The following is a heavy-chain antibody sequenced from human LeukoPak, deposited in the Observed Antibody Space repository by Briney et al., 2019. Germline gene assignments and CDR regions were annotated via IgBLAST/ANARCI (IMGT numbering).Heavy chain of an antibody. J-gene: IGHJ4*02. Sequence: LPGGSLRLSCAASGLTFSNYAMGWVRQAPGKGLEWVSTIDKTTYPTFYADSVKGRFTISRDNSKNTLYLQMNSLRTEDTAVYFCAKFEGATIPGWFNDYWGQGILVTVSS. CDR1: GLTFSNYA. CDR3: AKFEGATIPGWFNDY. D-gene: IGHD6-19*01. V-gene: IGHV3-23*05. CDR2: IDKTTYPT.